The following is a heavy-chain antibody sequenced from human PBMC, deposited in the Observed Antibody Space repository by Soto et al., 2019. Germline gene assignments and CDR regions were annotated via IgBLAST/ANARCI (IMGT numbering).Heavy chain of an antibody. CDR2: ISGSAGGT. Sequence: GGSLRLSCAASGFTFSTFGMSWVRQAPGKGLEWVSSISGSAGGTYYAESVRGRFSISRDNSKNTLYLQMNSLRVEDTAVYYCAKRGRYDFWSGPGQFFDYWGQGTLVTVSS. J-gene: IGHJ4*02. CDR3: AKRGRYDFWSGPGQFFDY. CDR1: GFTFSTFG. V-gene: IGHV3-23*01. D-gene: IGHD3-3*01.